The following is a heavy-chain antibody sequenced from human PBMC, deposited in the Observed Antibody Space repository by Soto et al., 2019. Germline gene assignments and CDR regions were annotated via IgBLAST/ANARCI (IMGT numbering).Heavy chain of an antibody. V-gene: IGHV3-23*01. CDR1: GFTFSSYA. J-gene: IGHJ5*02. CDR3: AKDDLAARPGWFDP. Sequence: LIXYCSSSGFTFSSYAMSWVRQAPGKGLEWVSAISGSGGSTYYADSVKGRFTISRDNSKNTLYLQMNSLRAEDTAVYYCAKDDLAARPGWFDPWGQGTLVTVSS. D-gene: IGHD6-6*01. CDR2: ISGSGGST.